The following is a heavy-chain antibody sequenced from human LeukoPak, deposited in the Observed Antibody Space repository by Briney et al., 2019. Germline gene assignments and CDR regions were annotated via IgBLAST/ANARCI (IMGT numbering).Heavy chain of an antibody. J-gene: IGHJ6*04. CDR1: GGSISSGSYY. V-gene: IGHV4-61*02. CDR2: TDSSGST. CDR3: ARVGGYCSSTSCFGGVGMDV. Sequence: SETLSLTCTVSGGSISSGSYYWNWIRQPAGKGLEWIGRTDSSGSTNYNPSLKSRVTVSVDTSKNQFSLKLSSVTAADTAVYYCARVGGYCSSTSCFGGVGMDVWGKGTTVTISS. D-gene: IGHD2-2*01.